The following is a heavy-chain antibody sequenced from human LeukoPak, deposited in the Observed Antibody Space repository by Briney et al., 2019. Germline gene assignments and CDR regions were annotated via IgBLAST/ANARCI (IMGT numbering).Heavy chain of an antibody. CDR1: SGSISSTTW. Sequence: SETLSLTCAVSSGSISSTTWWSWVRQPPGKGLEWIGEINHSGNTYYNPSLTGRVTISVDRSDNQFSLKVNSVTAADTAVYYCALGYHDVWERWGQGTLVTVSS. J-gene: IGHJ4*02. CDR3: ALGYHDVWER. V-gene: IGHV4-4*02. D-gene: IGHD1-26*01. CDR2: INHSGNT.